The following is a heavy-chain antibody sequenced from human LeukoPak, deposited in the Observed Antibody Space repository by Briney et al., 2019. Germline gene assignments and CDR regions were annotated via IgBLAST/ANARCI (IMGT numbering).Heavy chain of an antibody. CDR2: INHSGST. CDR3: ARGRVDYVWGSYRHAYYFDY. CDR1: GGSISSGSCY. D-gene: IGHD3-16*02. J-gene: IGHJ4*02. V-gene: IGHV4-61*09. Sequence: SQTLSLTCTVSGGSISSGSCYWSWIRQPAGKGLEWIGEINHSGSTNYNPSLKSRVTISVDTSKNQFSLRLSSVTAADTAVYYCARGRVDYVWGSYRHAYYFDYWGQGTLVTVSS.